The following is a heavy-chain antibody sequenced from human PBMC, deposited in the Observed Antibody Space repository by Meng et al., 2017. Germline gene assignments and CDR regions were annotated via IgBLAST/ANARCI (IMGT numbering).Heavy chain of an antibody. CDR3: AKSYYYGSGSYVGGPFDY. J-gene: IGHJ4*02. D-gene: IGHD3-10*01. CDR2: ISWNSGSI. V-gene: IGHV3-9*03. CDR1: GFTFDDYA. Sequence: GGSLRLSCAASGFTFDDYAMHWVRQAPGKGLEWVSGISWNSGSIGYADSVKGRFTISRDNAKNSLYLQMNSLRAEDMALYYCAKSYYYGSGSYVGGPFDYWGQGKLVNVSS.